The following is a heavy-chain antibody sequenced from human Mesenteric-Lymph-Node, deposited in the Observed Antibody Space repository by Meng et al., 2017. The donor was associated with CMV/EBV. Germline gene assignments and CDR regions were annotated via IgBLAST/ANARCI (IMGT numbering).Heavy chain of an antibody. D-gene: IGHD3-9*01. V-gene: IGHV4-31*02. J-gene: IGHJ4*02. CDR2: IYYSGST. CDR3: ARERDILTGSLVDY. Sequence: SGGCISSGGYYWSWIRQHPGKGLEWSGYIYYSGSTYYNPSLKSRVTISVDTSKNQFSLKLSSVTAADTAVYYCARERDILTGSLVDYWGQGTLVTVSS. CDR1: GGCISSGGYY.